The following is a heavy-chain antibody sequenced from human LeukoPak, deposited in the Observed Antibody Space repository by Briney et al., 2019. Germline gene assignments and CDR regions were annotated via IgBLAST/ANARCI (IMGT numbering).Heavy chain of an antibody. J-gene: IGHJ4*02. CDR3: ARAPYSSSWYGIGYFDY. CDR2: IYYSGTT. V-gene: IGHV4-59*11. D-gene: IGHD6-13*01. Sequence: SETLSLTCTVSGGSISSHYWSWIRQPPGKGLEWVGYIYYSGTTNYNPSLKSRVTISVDTSKNQFSLKLSSVTAADTAVYYCARAPYSSSWYGIGYFDYWGQGTLVTVSS. CDR1: GGSISSHY.